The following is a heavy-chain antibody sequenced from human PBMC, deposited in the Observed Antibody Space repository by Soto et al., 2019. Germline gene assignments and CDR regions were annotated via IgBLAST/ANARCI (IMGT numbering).Heavy chain of an antibody. D-gene: IGHD3-10*01. CDR3: AMDHSSDGSGSPDFDY. V-gene: IGHV3-30*03. Sequence: QVQLVESGGDVVQPGRSLRLSCAASGFTFSSYGMHWVRQAPGKGLEWVAVMSYDGSNKDYANSVKGRFTISRDNSKNALYLQMTSMRAEDTAVYYWAMDHSSDGSGSPDFDYWGQGTLVTVSS. CDR2: MSYDGSNK. J-gene: IGHJ4*02. CDR1: GFTFSSYG.